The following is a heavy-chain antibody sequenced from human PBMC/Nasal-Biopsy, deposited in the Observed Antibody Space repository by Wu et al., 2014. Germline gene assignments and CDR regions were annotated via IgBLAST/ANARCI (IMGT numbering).Heavy chain of an antibody. CDR3: ARGHRYYGSGSHTLYYFDY. D-gene: IGHD3-10*01. J-gene: IGHJ4*02. V-gene: IGHV3-21*01. CDR1: GFTFSSYS. Sequence: RLSCAASGFTFSSYSMNWVRQAPGKGLEWVSSISSSSSYIYYADSVKGRFTISRDNAKNSLYLQMNSLRAEDTAVYYCARGHRYYGSGSHTLYYFDYWGQGTLVTVSS. CDR2: ISSSSSYI.